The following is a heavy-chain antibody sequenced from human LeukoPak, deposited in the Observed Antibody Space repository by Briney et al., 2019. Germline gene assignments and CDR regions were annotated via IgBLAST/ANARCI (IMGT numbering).Heavy chain of an antibody. CDR1: GGSISSYY. CDR3: ARANSSSWYERSGGYFDY. V-gene: IGHV4-59*01. D-gene: IGHD6-13*01. Sequence: PSKTRSLTGTAPGGSISSYYWSWIRKPPGKELEGMGYINYSGSTNYNPSLKSRVTISVDTSKNQFSLKLSSVTAADTAVYYCARANSSSWYERSGGYFDYWGQGTLVTVSS. CDR2: INYSGST. J-gene: IGHJ4*02.